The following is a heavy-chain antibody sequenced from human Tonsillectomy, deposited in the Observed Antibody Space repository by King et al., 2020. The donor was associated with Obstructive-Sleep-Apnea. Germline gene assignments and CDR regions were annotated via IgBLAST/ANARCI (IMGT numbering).Heavy chain of an antibody. J-gene: IGHJ6*02. D-gene: IGHD6-13*01. CDR2: IYYSGST. CDR1: GGSISSYY. CDR3: ASVRAAADDYYYYGMDV. Sequence: VQLQESGPGLVKPSETLSLTCPVSGGSISSYYWSWIRQPPGKGLGWIGYIYYSGSTNYNPSLKSRVSISVETSKNQFSLNLSSGTAADTAVYYCASVRAAADDYYYYGMDVWGQGTTVTVSS. V-gene: IGHV4-59*01.